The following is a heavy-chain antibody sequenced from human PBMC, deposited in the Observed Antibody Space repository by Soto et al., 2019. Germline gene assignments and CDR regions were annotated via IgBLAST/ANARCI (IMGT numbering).Heavy chain of an antibody. V-gene: IGHV4-31*03. CDR1: HGSISSGGYY. J-gene: IGHJ4*02. Sequence: SETLSLTCSGSHGSISSGGYYWSWIRQRPGKGLEWIGHIYYNGSPYYNPSLRGRVAISVDRSNNQFFLELRSVTAADTAVYFCARQNPYSSGSYYFDVWGQGTLVTVSS. D-gene: IGHD6-19*01. CDR3: ARQNPYSSGSYYFDV. CDR2: IYYNGSP.